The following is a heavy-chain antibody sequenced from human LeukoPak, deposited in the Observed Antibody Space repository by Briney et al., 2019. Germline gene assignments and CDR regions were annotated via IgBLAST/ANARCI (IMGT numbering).Heavy chain of an antibody. V-gene: IGHV3-7*01. D-gene: IGHD2-2*01. Sequence: GGSLRLSCAPSGFTVSRYWMTWLRQAPGKGLEWVASIKDDGRQKYYVDSVKGRFTVSRDNAKDSVYLQMNSLRAEDTALYYCARDASRGFDNWGQGTLVTVSS. J-gene: IGHJ4*02. CDR2: IKDDGRQK. CDR1: GFTVSRYW. CDR3: ARDASRGFDN.